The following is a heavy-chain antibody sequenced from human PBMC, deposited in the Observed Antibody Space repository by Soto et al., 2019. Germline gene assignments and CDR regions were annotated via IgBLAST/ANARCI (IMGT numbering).Heavy chain of an antibody. CDR2: IVGGSGST. V-gene: IGHV1-58*01. J-gene: IGHJ4*02. CDR3: AADWSNRPFYF. Sequence: GASVKVSCKASGFTLTSADVQWVRQTRGQRLEWIGWIVGGSGSTNYAQQFQGRLAITRDMSTSTVYMELSSLRSEDTAVYYCAADWSNRPFYFWGQGTLVTVSS. D-gene: IGHD3-3*01. CDR1: GFTLTSAD.